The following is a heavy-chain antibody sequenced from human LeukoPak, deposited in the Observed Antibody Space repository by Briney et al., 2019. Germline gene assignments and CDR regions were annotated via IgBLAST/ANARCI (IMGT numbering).Heavy chain of an antibody. D-gene: IGHD3-22*01. CDR1: GFTLSNYW. V-gene: IGHV3-74*01. CDR2: INTDGSST. J-gene: IGHJ4*02. Sequence: GGSLRLSCAASGFTLSNYWIHWVRQAPGKGLVWVSRINTDGSSTNYADSVRGRFTVSRDNAKNTLYLQMNSLRAEDTAVYYCAKNLLITMIVVVLDYWGQGTLVTVSS. CDR3: AKNLLITMIVVVLDY.